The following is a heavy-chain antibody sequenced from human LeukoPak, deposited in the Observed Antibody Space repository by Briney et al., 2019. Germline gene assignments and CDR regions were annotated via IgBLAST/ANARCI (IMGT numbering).Heavy chain of an antibody. CDR3: ARGGRVSNFDY. CDR1: GGSFSSFY. D-gene: IGHD2-15*01. V-gene: IGHV4-59*08. Sequence: SETLSPTCTVSGGSFSSFYWSWIRQPPGKGLEWIGYIYYSGNTNYNPSLKSRVTISLDTSKNQFSLKLTSVTAADTAVYYCARGGRVSNFDYWGQGTLITVSS. J-gene: IGHJ4*02. CDR2: IYYSGNT.